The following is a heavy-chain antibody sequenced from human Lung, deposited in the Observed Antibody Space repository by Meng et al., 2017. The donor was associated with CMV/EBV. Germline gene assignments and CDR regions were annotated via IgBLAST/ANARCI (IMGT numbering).Heavy chain of an antibody. Sequence: QVQRVQSGAEVKKPGASVKVSCKASGYIFNNYGISWVRQAPGQGLEWMGWISAYNGNTKYAQKVQGRVTMTTDTSTNTAYMELRSLRSDDTAIYYCAREPGVEAAGTFFHWGQGTLVTVSS. D-gene: IGHD6-13*01. CDR2: ISAYNGNT. CDR3: AREPGVEAAGTFFH. CDR1: GYIFNNYG. V-gene: IGHV1-18*01. J-gene: IGHJ4*02.